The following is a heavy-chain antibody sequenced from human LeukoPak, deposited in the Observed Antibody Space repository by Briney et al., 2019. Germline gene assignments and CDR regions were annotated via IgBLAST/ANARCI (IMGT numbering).Heavy chain of an antibody. J-gene: IGHJ4*02. Sequence: GGSLRLSCAASGFTFSSYSMNWVRQAPGKGLEWVSSISSNSNIYYADSVKGRFTISRDNAKNSLYLQMNGLRAEDTAVYYCAREESSSSGYYFDYWGQGALVTVSS. CDR3: AREESSSSGYYFDY. D-gene: IGHD6-6*01. CDR2: ISSNSNI. V-gene: IGHV3-21*01. CDR1: GFTFSSYS.